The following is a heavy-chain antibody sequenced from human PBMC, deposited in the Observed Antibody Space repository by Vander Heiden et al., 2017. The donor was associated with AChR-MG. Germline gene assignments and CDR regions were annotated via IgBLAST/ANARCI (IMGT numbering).Heavy chain of an antibody. J-gene: IGHJ4*02. Sequence: GKGLVWVSSISGSGGNTWYADSVKGRFTISRDNSINTVDLQMNSLGDDGRALYYCAKGGALTVDHWGQGTLVTVSS. CDR3: AKGGALTVDH. CDR2: ISGSGGNT. V-gene: IGHV3-23*01. D-gene: IGHD1-26*01.